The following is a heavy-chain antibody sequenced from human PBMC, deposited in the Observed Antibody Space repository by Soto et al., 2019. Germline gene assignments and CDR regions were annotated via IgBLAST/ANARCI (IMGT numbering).Heavy chain of an antibody. Sequence: GGSLRLSCAASGFTFSSYAMHWVRQAPGKGLEWVAVISYDGSNKYYADSVKGRFTISRDNSKNTLYLQMNSLRAEDTAVYYCARVGLGSTSYATPYYFNYWGQGTLVTVSS. V-gene: IGHV3-30-3*01. J-gene: IGHJ4*02. CDR2: ISYDGSNK. D-gene: IGHD2-2*01. CDR1: GFTFSSYA. CDR3: ARVGLGSTSYATPYYFNY.